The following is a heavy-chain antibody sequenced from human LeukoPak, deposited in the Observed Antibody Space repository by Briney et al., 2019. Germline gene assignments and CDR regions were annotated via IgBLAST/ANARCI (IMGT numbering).Heavy chain of an antibody. V-gene: IGHV3-48*01. J-gene: IGHJ3*02. CDR1: RFTFSSYA. Sequence: PGGSLRLSCAASRFTFSSYAMTWVRQAPGKGLEWVSHISSSGSITYYGDSVKGRITISRDNAKNSVSLYMNSLRAEDSAVYYCARPGITAFDIWGQGTMVTVSS. D-gene: IGHD3-10*01. CDR2: ISSSGSIT. CDR3: ARPGITAFDI.